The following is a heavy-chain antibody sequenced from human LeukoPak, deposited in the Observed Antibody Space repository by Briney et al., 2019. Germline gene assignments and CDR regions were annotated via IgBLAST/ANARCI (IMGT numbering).Heavy chain of an antibody. Sequence: ASVKVSCKASGYTFTERGISWMRHVPGQGLEWMGWISATSGNTYYAQTFQDRVTMTTDASTSTAYMELRDLTADDTAVYYCGKGSSGWSRDPWGQGILVTVSS. J-gene: IGHJ5*02. D-gene: IGHD6-19*01. CDR3: GKGSSGWSRDP. CDR2: ISATSGNT. V-gene: IGHV1-18*01. CDR1: GYTFTERG.